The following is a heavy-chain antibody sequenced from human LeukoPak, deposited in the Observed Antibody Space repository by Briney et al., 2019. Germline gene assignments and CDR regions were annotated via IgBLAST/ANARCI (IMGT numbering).Heavy chain of an antibody. CDR1: GGSISSGGYY. CDR2: IYHSGST. V-gene: IGHV4-30-2*01. Sequence: TASQTLSLTCTVSGGSISSGGYYWSWIRQPPGKGLEWIGYIYHSGSTYYNPSLKSRVTISVDRSKNQFSLKLSSVTAADTAVYYCARRSTMGYDFWSGYSGVDYWGQGTLVTVSS. J-gene: IGHJ4*02. CDR3: ARRSTMGYDFWSGYSGVDY. D-gene: IGHD3-3*01.